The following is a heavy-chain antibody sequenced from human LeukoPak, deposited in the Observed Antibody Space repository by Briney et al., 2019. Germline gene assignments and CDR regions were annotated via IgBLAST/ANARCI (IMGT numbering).Heavy chain of an antibody. CDR2: FIPILDTA. V-gene: IGHV1-69*10. D-gene: IGHD3-3*01. CDR1: GYTFTGYY. CDR3: AGIPVFGVVLHQEPV. Sequence: SVKVSCKASGYTFTGYYMHWVRQAPGQGLEWMGVFIPILDTANSTQKFQDRVTITADISTNTAYMELSSLRSEDAAVYFCAGIPVFGVVLHQEPVWGKGTTVTVSS. J-gene: IGHJ6*04.